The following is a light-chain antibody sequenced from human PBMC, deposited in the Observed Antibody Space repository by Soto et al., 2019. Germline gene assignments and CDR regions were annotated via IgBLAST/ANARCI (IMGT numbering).Light chain of an antibody. Sequence: ETVLTQSLGTVSLSPGERATLSCTTSQTVNSDYLAWYQQKPGQAPRLLIYGVFNRVTGIPDRFSGSGSGTYFTLTISGLEPEDSAVYYCQHYDGSPRTFGQGTNLEI. J-gene: IGKJ2*01. V-gene: IGKV3-20*01. CDR1: QTVNSDY. CDR3: QHYDGSPRT. CDR2: GVF.